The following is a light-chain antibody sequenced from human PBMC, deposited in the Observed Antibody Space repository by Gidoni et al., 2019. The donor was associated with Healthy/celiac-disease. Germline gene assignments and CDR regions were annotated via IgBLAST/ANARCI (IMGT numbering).Light chain of an antibody. Sequence: EIVLTQPPATLSLSPGERATLSCRASQSVSSYLAWYQQKPGQAPRLLIYDASNRATGIPARFSGGGSGTDFTLNISSLEPEDFAVYCCQQRKSFGQGTKLEIK. CDR2: DAS. V-gene: IGKV3-11*01. CDR3: QQRKS. CDR1: QSVSSY. J-gene: IGKJ2*03.